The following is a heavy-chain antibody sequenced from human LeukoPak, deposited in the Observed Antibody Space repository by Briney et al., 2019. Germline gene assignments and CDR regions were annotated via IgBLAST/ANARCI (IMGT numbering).Heavy chain of an antibody. Sequence: GSSVTVSCKASVYTFTGYYMHWVRQAPGQGLEGMGGINPNSCGTNYAQKFQGRVTITRDTSISTAYMELSRLRSDDTAVYYCARDVFVVVVAATREHYYYYMDVWGKGTTVTASS. CDR1: VYTFTGYY. V-gene: IGHV1-2*02. CDR2: INPNSCGT. D-gene: IGHD2-15*01. J-gene: IGHJ6*03. CDR3: ARDVFVVVVAATREHYYYYMDV.